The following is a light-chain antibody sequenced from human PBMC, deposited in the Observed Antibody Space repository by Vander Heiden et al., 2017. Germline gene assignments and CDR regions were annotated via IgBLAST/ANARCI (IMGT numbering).Light chain of an antibody. CDR2: SRN. Sequence: QSVLTQPPSASGTPGQRVTISCSGSSSNIGSHAVTWYQHLPGPAPKLLIYSRNQRPSGVPGRFSGSKSGTSASLTISGLQSEDEADYYCASWDDSLNGHYVFGTGTKVTVL. CDR1: SSNIGSHA. V-gene: IGLV1-44*01. J-gene: IGLJ1*01. CDR3: ASWDDSLNGHYV.